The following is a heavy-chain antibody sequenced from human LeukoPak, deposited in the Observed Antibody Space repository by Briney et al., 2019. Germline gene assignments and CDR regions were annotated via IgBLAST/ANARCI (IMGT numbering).Heavy chain of an antibody. CDR1: GYTFTSYD. J-gene: IGHJ4*02. CDR3: ACTRRDGYSFDY. Sequence: ASVTVSFKASGYTFTSYDINWVRQATGQGLEWMGRIIPILGIANYAQKFQGRVTITADKSTSTAYMELSSLRSEDTAVYYCACTRRDGYSFDYWGQGTLVTVSS. CDR2: IIPILGIA. D-gene: IGHD5-24*01. V-gene: IGHV1-69*04.